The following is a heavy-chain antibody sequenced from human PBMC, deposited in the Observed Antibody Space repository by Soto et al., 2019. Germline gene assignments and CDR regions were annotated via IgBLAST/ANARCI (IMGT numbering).Heavy chain of an antibody. CDR1: GFTFSSYS. CDR2: ISSSSSYI. CDR3: ARNLNSYYYDSSSLGGI. D-gene: IGHD3-22*01. J-gene: IGHJ3*02. Sequence: PGGSLRLFCAASGFTFSSYSMNWVRQAPGKGLEWVSSISSSSSYIYYADSVKGRFTISRDNAKNSLYLQMNSLRAEDTAVYYCARNLNSYYYDSSSLGGIWGQGKMFTDS. V-gene: IGHV3-21*01.